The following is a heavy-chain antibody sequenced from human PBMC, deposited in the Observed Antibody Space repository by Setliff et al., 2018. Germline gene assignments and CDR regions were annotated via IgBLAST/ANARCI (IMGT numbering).Heavy chain of an antibody. CDR3: ARFYYDYVWGSYRYTYFDY. V-gene: IGHV2-26*01. Sequence: SGPTLVNPTETLTLTCTVSGFSLSNARMGVSWIRQPPGKALEWLAHIFSNDEKSYSTSLKSRLTISKDTSKSQVVLTMTNMDPVDTATYYCARFYYDYVWGSYRYTYFDYWGQGTLVTV. CDR1: GFSLSNARMG. CDR2: IFSNDEK. J-gene: IGHJ4*02. D-gene: IGHD3-16*02.